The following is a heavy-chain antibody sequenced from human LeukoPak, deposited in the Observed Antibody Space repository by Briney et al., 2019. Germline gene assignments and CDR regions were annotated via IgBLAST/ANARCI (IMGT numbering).Heavy chain of an antibody. D-gene: IGHD3-10*01. CDR3: AKKARVYGSGSYSDY. J-gene: IGHJ4*02. V-gene: IGHV3-23*01. Sequence: GGSLRLSCAASGFTFSSYAMSWVRQAPGKGLEWVSDISGSGGGTYYADSVKGRFTISRDNSKNTLYLQMNSLRAEDTAVYYCAKKARVYGSGSYSDYWGQGTLVTVSS. CDR1: GFTFSSYA. CDR2: ISGSGGGT.